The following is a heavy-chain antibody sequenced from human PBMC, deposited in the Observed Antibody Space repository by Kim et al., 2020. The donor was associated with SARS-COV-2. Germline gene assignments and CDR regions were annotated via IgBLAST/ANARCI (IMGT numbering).Heavy chain of an antibody. CDR2: MSYDGSNE. J-gene: IGHJ4*02. D-gene: IGHD6-19*01. V-gene: IGHV3-30*04. CDR3: AREGGFSGWLPPSNFDY. CDR1: GFRFSNYA. Sequence: GGSLRLSCAASGFRFSNYAMHWVRQAPGKGLEWVAVMSYDGSNEYYTDSVKGRFTISRNNSNNTLYLQMNSLRAEDTAVYYCAREGGFSGWLPPSNFDYWGQGTLVTVSS.